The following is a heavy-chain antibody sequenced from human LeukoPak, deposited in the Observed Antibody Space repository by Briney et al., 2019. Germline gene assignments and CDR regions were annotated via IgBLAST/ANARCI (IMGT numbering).Heavy chain of an antibody. J-gene: IGHJ3*02. V-gene: IGHV3-21*01. D-gene: IGHD3-9*01. CDR1: GFTFSSYS. CDR3: ARDFDDAFDI. CDR2: ISSSSSYI. Sequence: GGSLRLSCAASGFTFSSYSMNWVRQAPGKGLEWVSSISSSSSYIYYADSVKGRFTISRDNAKNSPYLQMNSLRAEDTAVYYCARDFDDAFDIWGQGTMVTVSS.